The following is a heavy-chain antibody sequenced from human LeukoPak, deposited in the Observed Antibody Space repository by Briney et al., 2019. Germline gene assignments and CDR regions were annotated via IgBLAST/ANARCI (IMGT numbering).Heavy chain of an antibody. CDR3: ARGPGYCSSTSCPTPTEDYYMDV. Sequence: KPGGSLRLSCAASGFTFSSYSMNWVRQAPGKGLEWVSSISSSSSYIYYADSVKGRFTISRDNAKNSLYLQMNSLRAEDTAVYYCARGPGYCSSTSCPTPTEDYYMDVWGKGTTVTVSS. D-gene: IGHD2-2*01. J-gene: IGHJ6*03. CDR1: GFTFSSYS. CDR2: ISSSSSYI. V-gene: IGHV3-21*01.